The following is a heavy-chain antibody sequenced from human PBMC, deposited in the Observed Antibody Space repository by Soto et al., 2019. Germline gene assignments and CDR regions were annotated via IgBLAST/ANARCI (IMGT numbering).Heavy chain of an antibody. J-gene: IGHJ6*02. Sequence: GRRRISKAPGKGLEWVAVIWYDGSNKYYADSVKGRFTISRDNSKNTLYLEMNSLRAEDTAVYYYARDSYGMDVWGQAPTVTLSS. D-gene: IGHD3-10*01. V-gene: IGHV3-33*01. CDR1: G. CDR3: ARDSYGMDV. CDR2: IWYDGSNK.